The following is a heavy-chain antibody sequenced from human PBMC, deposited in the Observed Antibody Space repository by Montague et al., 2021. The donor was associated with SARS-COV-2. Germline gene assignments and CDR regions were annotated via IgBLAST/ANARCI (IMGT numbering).Heavy chain of an antibody. V-gene: IGHV4-59*01. CDR3: ARGSGWMGNAFDI. Sequence: SETLSLTCTVSGGSISSYYWSWIRQPPGKGLEWIGYIYYSGSNNYNPSLKSRVTISVDTSKNQFSLKLSFVTAADTAVYYCARGSGWMGNAFDIWGQGTMVNVSS. J-gene: IGHJ3*02. CDR1: GGSISSYY. D-gene: IGHD6-19*01. CDR2: IYYSGSN.